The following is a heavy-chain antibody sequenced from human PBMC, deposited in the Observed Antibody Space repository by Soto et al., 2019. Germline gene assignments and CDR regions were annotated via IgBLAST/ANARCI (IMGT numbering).Heavy chain of an antibody. CDR2: ISYTGST. D-gene: IGHD3-3*01. J-gene: IGHJ4*02. CDR1: GGSVSSNSYY. Sequence: SETLSLTCTVSGGSVSSNSYYWSGIPQPPGKGLEWIGHISYTGSTYYNPSLKSRVTIPVDTSKNQLSLKLTSVTAADMALYFRAIVQSGVVIDYWGQGTVGTVSA. CDR3: AIVQSGVVIDY. V-gene: IGHV4-61*01.